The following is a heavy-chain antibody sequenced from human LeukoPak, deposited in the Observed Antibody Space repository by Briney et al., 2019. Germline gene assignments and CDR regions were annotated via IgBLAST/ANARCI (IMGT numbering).Heavy chain of an antibody. CDR2: ISDDGNKK. J-gene: IGHJ4*02. V-gene: IGHV3-30*03. CDR1: GFIFSSYR. Sequence: GGSLRLSCGASGFIFSSYRMHWVRQAPGKGLEWVAVISDDGNKKYYADSVKGRFTISRDKSKKTLYLQMSSLRAEDTAVYYCATGSGYYYGHWGQGTLVSVSS. D-gene: IGHD3-22*01. CDR3: ATGSGYYYGH.